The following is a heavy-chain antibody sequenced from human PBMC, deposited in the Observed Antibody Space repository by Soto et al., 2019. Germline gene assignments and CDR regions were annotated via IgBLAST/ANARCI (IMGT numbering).Heavy chain of an antibody. D-gene: IGHD5-18*01. CDR3: AILSATAMVLVEY. CDR2: IIPIFGTA. V-gene: IGHV1-69*01. CDR1: GGTFSSYA. J-gene: IGHJ4*02. Sequence: QVQLVQSGAEVKKPGSSVKVSCKASGGTFSSYAISWVRQAPGQGLEWLGGIIPIFGTANYAQTFQGRVTITPDESTSTADMELSSLGSEDTVLYYCAILSATAMVLVEYWGQGTLVHVSS.